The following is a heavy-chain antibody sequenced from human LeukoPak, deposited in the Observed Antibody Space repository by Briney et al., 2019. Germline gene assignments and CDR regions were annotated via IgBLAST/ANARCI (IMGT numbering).Heavy chain of an antibody. Sequence: PGGSLRLSCAASGFTFSDAWMSWVRQAPGKGLEWVGHIKSKTDGGTTDYAAPVKGRFTISRDDSKNTLYLQMNSLKTEDTAVYYCTTLDEYHFDYWGQGTLVTVSS. CDR3: TTLDEYHFDY. CDR1: GFTFSDAW. D-gene: IGHD6-6*01. V-gene: IGHV3-15*01. CDR2: IKSKTDGGTT. J-gene: IGHJ4*02.